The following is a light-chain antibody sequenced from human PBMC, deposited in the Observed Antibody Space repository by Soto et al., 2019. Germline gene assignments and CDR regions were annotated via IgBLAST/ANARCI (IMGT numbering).Light chain of an antibody. J-gene: IGKJ4*01. CDR1: QDITDY. CDR2: DAS. V-gene: IGKV1-33*01. CDR3: QQYDSLPRT. Sequence: DIPLTQSPSSLSASVGDRVTITCQASQDITDYLNWYQQRPGKAPRVMIYDASSLRTGAPSRFSGGGSGTHFTFTISSLQTEDVGTYYCQQYDSLPRTFGGGTKVEI.